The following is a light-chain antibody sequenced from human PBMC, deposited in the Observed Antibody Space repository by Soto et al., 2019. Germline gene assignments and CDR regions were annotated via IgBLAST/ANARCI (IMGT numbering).Light chain of an antibody. CDR2: EGS. CDR1: SSDVGSYNL. V-gene: IGLV2-23*01. CDR3: CSYVGSSTYV. J-gene: IGLJ1*01. Sequence: QSALTQPASVSGSPGQSITISCTGISSDVGSYNLVSWYQQHPGKAPKLMIYEGSKRPSGVSNRFSGSKSGNTASLTISGLQAEDEADYYCCSYVGSSTYVFGTGTKLTVL.